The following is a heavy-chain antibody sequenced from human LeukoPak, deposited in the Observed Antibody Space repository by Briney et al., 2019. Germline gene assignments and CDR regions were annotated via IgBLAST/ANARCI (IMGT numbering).Heavy chain of an antibody. V-gene: IGHV4-59*12. Sequence: SETLSLTCTVSGDSINTYYWNWIRQPPGKGLEWIAHIYYTGSASYNPSLKSRATISVDTSKNQFSLSLSSVTAAGTAVYYCACGVPHSYYYMDVWGKGTTVAVSS. CDR2: IYYTGSA. CDR1: GDSINTYY. D-gene: IGHD2-21*01. J-gene: IGHJ6*03. CDR3: ACGVPHSYYYMDV.